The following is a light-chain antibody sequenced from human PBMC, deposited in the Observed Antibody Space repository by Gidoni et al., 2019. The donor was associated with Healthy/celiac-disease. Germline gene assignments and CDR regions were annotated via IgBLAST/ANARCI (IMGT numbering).Light chain of an antibody. CDR2: EVS. CDR3: SSYTSSSTHGV. V-gene: IGLV2-14*01. Sequence: SALTQPASLSGSPGPSITISCTGTSSDVGGYNYVSWYQQHPGKAPKLMIYEVSNRPSGVSNRFSGSKSGNTASLTISGLQAEDEADYYCSSYTSSSTHGVFGGGTKLTVL. J-gene: IGLJ2*01. CDR1: SSDVGGYNY.